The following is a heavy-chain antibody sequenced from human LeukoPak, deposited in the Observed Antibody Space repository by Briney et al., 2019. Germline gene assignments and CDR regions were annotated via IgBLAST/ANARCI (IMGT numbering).Heavy chain of an antibody. D-gene: IGHD2-15*01. CDR1: GFTLDDYD. CDR3: ARVLRYCSGGNCYSGGLGYMDV. CDR2: INWNGNNI. Sequence: GGSLRLSCAASGFTLDDYDMSWVRQAPGEGLEWVSYINWNGNNISYADSGKGRFNTYRDNAKNSLYMQMSILRAEVTALYYCARVLRYCSGGNCYSGGLGYMDVWGKGTTVTISS. J-gene: IGHJ6*03. V-gene: IGHV3-20*04.